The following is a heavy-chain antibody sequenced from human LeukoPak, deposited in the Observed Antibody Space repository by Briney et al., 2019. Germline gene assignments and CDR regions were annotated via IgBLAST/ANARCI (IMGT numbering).Heavy chain of an antibody. D-gene: IGHD5-18*01. V-gene: IGHV5-51*01. Sequence: GESLKISCKGSGYRFTSYWIGGVRQLPGKGLEWMGIIYPGDSDTRYSPSFQGQVTISADKSISTAYLQWSSLKASDTAMYYCASRYSYGSIDAFDIWGQGTMVTVSS. CDR1: GYRFTSYW. J-gene: IGHJ3*02. CDR2: IYPGDSDT. CDR3: ASRYSYGSIDAFDI.